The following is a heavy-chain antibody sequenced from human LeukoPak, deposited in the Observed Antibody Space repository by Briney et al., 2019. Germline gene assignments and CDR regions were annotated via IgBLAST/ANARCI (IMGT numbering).Heavy chain of an antibody. V-gene: IGHV3-7*01. J-gene: IGHJ2*01. D-gene: IGHD6-13*01. Sequence: GGSLRLSCAASGFTFSSYWMSWVRQAPGKGLEWVANIKQDGSEKYYVDSVKGRFTISRDNAKNSLYLQMNSLRAEGTAVYYCARLCSGYSSSWYPRYFDLWGRGTLVTVSS. CDR1: GFTFSSYW. CDR3: ARLCSGYSSSWYPRYFDL. CDR2: IKQDGSEK.